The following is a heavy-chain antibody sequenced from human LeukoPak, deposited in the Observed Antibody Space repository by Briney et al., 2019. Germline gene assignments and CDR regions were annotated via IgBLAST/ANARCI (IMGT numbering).Heavy chain of an antibody. CDR2: ISYDGSNK. Sequence: HPGGSLRLSCAASGFTFSSYGMHWVRQAPGKGLEWVAVISYDGSNKYYADSVKGRFTISRDNSKNTLYLQMNSLRAEDTAVYYCAKPPYRNSGWWDYWGQGTLVTVSS. CDR3: AKPPYRNSGWWDY. D-gene: IGHD6-19*01. J-gene: IGHJ4*02. V-gene: IGHV3-30*18. CDR1: GFTFSSYG.